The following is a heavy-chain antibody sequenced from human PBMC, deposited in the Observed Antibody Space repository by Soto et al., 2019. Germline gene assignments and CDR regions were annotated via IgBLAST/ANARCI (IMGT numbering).Heavy chain of an antibody. CDR1: GFTFSNYY. V-gene: IGHV3-11*01. CDR2: ISRGGDTI. D-gene: IGHD3-10*01. J-gene: IGHJ6*02. Sequence: QVQLVDSGGGLVNPGGSRRLSCAASGFTFSNYYMSWIRQAPGKGLAWVSYISRGGDTIHYADSVKGRFTISRDNAKNSLYLQMNSLRAEDTAVYYCARDHTFGEGYNYYFYGIDVWGQGTTVTVSS. CDR3: ARDHTFGEGYNYYFYGIDV.